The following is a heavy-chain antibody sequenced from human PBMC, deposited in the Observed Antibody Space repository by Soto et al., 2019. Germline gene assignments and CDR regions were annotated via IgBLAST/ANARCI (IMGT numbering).Heavy chain of an antibody. CDR3: AKSHTYYYDTTNCYYDGLDY. V-gene: IGHV3-11*06. Sequence: PGESRSLSCPASGFPFSANYMSGVRQAPGEGLEWISYISSSSRDTEYADSVRGRFTISRDNSKNIFYLQMNSLRPEDAAIYYCAKSHTYYYDTTNCYYDGLDYWGLGNLGTGSS. CDR2: ISSSSRDT. J-gene: IGHJ4*02. CDR1: GFPFSANY. D-gene: IGHD3-22*01.